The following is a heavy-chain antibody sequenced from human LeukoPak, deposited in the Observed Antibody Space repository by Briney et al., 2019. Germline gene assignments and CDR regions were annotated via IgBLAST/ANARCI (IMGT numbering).Heavy chain of an antibody. V-gene: IGHV5-51*01. CDR3: ARLRFLGPVEGFAWFDP. CDR1: GYSFTSYW. Sequence: GESLKISCKGSGYSFTSYWIGWVRQMPGKGLEWMGIIYPGDSDTRYSPSFQGQVTISADKSISTAYLQWSSLKASETAMYYCARLRFLGPVEGFAWFDPWGQGTLVTVSS. CDR2: IYPGDSDT. D-gene: IGHD3-3*01. J-gene: IGHJ5*02.